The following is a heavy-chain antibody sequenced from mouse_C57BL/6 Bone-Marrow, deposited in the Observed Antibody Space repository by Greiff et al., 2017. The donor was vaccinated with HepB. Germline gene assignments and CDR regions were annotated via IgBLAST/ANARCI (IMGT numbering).Heavy chain of an antibody. CDR1: GFNIKDDY. V-gene: IGHV14-4*01. D-gene: IGHD2-1*01. J-gene: IGHJ3*01. CDR2: IDPENGDT. CDR3: TTPIYYGNSFAY. Sequence: VQLKESGAELVRPGASVKLSCTASGFNIKDDYMHWVKQRPEQGLEWIGWIDPENGDTEYASKFQGKATITADTSSNTAYLQLSSLTSEDTAVYYCTTPIYYGNSFAYWGQGTLVTVSA.